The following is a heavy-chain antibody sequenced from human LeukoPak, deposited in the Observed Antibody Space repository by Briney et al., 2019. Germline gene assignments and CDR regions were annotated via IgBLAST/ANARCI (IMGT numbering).Heavy chain of an antibody. D-gene: IGHD2-2*01. V-gene: IGHV1-2*06. J-gene: IGHJ4*02. CDR3: ARDYCSSTSCLFDY. CDR2: INPNSGGT. Sequence: ASVKVSCKASGYTFTGYYMHWVRQAPGQGLEWMGRINPNSGGTNYAQRFQGRVTMTRDTSISTAYMELSRLRSDDTAVYYCARDYCSSTSCLFDYWGQGTLVTVSS. CDR1: GYTFTGYY.